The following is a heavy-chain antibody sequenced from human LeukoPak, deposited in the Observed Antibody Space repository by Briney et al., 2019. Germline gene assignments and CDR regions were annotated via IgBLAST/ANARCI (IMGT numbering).Heavy chain of an antibody. CDR1: GYSISSGYY. J-gene: IGHJ4*02. V-gene: IGHV4-38-2*02. Sequence: SETLSLTCTVSGYSISSGYYWGWIRQPPGKGLEWIGSIYHSGSTYYNPSLKSRVTISVDTSKNQFSLKLSSVTAADTAVYYCARESFGGYFDYWGQGTLVTVSS. D-gene: IGHD3-10*01. CDR2: IYHSGST. CDR3: ARESFGGYFDY.